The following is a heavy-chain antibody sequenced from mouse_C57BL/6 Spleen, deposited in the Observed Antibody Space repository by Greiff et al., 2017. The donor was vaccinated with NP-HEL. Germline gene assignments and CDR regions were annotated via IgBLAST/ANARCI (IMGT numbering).Heavy chain of an antibody. CDR2: INPGSGGT. Sequence: QVQLQQSGAELVRPGTSVKVSCKASGYAFTNYLIEWVKQRPGQGLEWIGVINPGSGGTNYNEKFKGKATLTADKSSSTAYMQLSSLTSEDSAVYFCAREGITTVVATNWYFDVWGTGTTVTVSS. D-gene: IGHD1-1*01. J-gene: IGHJ1*03. V-gene: IGHV1-54*01. CDR3: AREGITTVVATNWYFDV. CDR1: GYAFTNYL.